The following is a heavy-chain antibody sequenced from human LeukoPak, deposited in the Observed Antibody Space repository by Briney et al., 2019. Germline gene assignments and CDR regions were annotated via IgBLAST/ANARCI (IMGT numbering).Heavy chain of an antibody. CDR2: IYYSGST. CDR3: ARTAVVDYSIDY. Sequence: PSETLSLTCTVSGVSISSYYWSWIRQPPGKGLEWIGYIYYSGSTNYNPSLKSRVTISVDTSKNQFSLKLSSVTAADTAVYYCARTAVVDYSIDYWGRGTLVTVSS. CDR1: GVSISSYY. J-gene: IGHJ4*02. D-gene: IGHD4-11*01. V-gene: IGHV4-59*01.